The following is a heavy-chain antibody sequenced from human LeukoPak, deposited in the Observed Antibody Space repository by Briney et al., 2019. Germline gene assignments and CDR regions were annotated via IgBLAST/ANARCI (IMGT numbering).Heavy chain of an antibody. CDR2: ISGSSEGT. D-gene: IGHD1-26*01. V-gene: IGHV3-23*01. J-gene: IGHJ5*02. CDR3: AKGSDYNLYFDH. CDR1: GSKINNNA. Sequence: GGRLRLSCAASGSKINNNAMNSVPQTKGKGLEWVSTISGSSEGTYYADSVKGRFTISRDSSKDTVYLQMDSLRAEDTAVYYCAKGSDYNLYFDHWGQGALVTVSS.